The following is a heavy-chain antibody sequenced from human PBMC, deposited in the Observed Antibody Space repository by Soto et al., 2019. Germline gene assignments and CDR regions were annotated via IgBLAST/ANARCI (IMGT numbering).Heavy chain of an antibody. V-gene: IGHV1-2*04. CDR2: TNPNSGGT. D-gene: IGHD5-18*01. CDR3: ARADTAMNYYFDY. Sequence: ASVKVSCKASGYTFTGYYMHWVRQAPGQGLEWMGRTNPNSGGTNYAQKFQGWVTMTRDTSISTAYMELSRLRSDDTAVYYCARADTAMNYYFDYWGQGTLVTVSS. CDR1: GYTFTGYY. J-gene: IGHJ4*02.